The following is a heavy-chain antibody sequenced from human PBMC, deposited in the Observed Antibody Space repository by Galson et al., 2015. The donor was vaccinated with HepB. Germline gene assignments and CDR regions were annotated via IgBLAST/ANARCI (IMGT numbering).Heavy chain of an antibody. V-gene: IGHV1-2*06. CDR3: ASGNVAAGNAFRI. J-gene: IGHJ3*02. CDR2: INPNSGGT. CDR1: GFTFTGYY. Sequence: SVKVSCKASGFTFTGYYMHWVRQAPGQGLEWMGRINPNSGGTNCAQKFQGRVTMTRDASISTAYMELSRLRSDDTAVYYCASGNVAAGNAFRIWGQGTMVTVSS. D-gene: IGHD2-21*01.